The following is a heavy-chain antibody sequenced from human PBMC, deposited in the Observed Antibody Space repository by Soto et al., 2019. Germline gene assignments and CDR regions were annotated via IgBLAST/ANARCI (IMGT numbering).Heavy chain of an antibody. V-gene: IGHV1-18*01. D-gene: IGHD6-19*01. Sequence: QVQLVQSGAEVKKPGASVKVSCKTSGYPFTSYGINWVRQAPGQGPEWMGWISAYNGKTSYTQKFQGRVTMTTDTSTSTAYVELRSLRSDVTAVYYCARDRLIAVTGLLHYWGQGTLVTVSS. CDR3: ARDRLIAVTGLLHY. CDR1: GYPFTSYG. CDR2: ISAYNGKT. J-gene: IGHJ4*02.